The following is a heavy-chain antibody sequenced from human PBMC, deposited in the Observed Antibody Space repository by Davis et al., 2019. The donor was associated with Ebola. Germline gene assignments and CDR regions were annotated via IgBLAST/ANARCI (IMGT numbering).Heavy chain of an antibody. D-gene: IGHD3-10*01. CDR2: ISAYNGNT. Sequence: ASVKVSCKASGYTFTSYGISWVRQAPGQGLEWRGWISAYNGNTNYAQKLQGRVTMTTDTSTSTAYMELRSLRSDDTAVYYCARSITMVRGVSWFDPWGQGTLVTVSS. V-gene: IGHV1-18*01. CDR3: ARSITMVRGVSWFDP. J-gene: IGHJ5*02. CDR1: GYTFTSYG.